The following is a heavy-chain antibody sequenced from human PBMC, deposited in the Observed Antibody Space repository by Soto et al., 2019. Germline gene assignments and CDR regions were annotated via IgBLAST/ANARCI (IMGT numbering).Heavy chain of an antibody. CDR1: GGTFSSYA. CDR2: IIPIFGTA. V-gene: IGHV1-69*12. Sequence: QVQLVQSGAEVKKPGSSVKVSCKASGGTFSSYAISWVRQAPGQGLERMGGIIPIFGTANYAQKFQGRVTITADESRSTAYMELSSLRSEETAVYYCARDLIFGVVINEFVPWGQGTLVTVSS. CDR3: ARDLIFGVVINEFVP. D-gene: IGHD3-3*01. J-gene: IGHJ5*02.